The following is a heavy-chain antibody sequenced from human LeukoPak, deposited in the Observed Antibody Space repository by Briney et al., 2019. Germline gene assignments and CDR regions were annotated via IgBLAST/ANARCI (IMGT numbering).Heavy chain of an antibody. D-gene: IGHD4-17*01. J-gene: IGHJ5*02. Sequence: SETLSLTCAVYGGSFSGYYWGWIRQPPGKGLEWIGEINHSGSTNYNPSLKSRVTISVDTSKNQFSLKLSSVTAADTAVYYCATGVTTLNWFDPWGQGTLVTVSS. CDR3: ATGVTTLNWFDP. CDR1: GGSFSGYY. V-gene: IGHV4-34*01. CDR2: INHSGST.